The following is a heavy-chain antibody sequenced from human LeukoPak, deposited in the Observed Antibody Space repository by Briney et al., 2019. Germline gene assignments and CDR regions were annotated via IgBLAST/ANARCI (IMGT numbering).Heavy chain of an antibody. CDR3: ARDGAAAGTYNWFDP. CDR1: GGSISSYY. D-gene: IGHD6-13*01. V-gene: IGHV4-4*07. CDR2: IYSSGST. J-gene: IGHJ5*02. Sequence: SETLSLTCTVSGGSISSYYWSWIRQPAGKGLEWIGRIYSSGSTNYNPSLKSRVTMSVDTSKNQFSLKLSSVTAADTAVFYCARDGAAAGTYNWFDPWGQGTLVTVSS.